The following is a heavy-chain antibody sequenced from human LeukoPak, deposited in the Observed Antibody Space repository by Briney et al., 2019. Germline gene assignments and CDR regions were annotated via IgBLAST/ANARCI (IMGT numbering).Heavy chain of an antibody. CDR3: AKKAQYNGNYPLDY. Sequence: GGSLRLSCAASGFTFTSYSMSWVRQAPGKGLEWVSGTSDRGDYTYYAVSVKGRFTISRDNSKNTLYLQMNSLRAEDTALYFCAKKAQYNGNYPLDYWGQGTLVTVSS. CDR1: GFTFTSYS. CDR2: TSDRGDYT. D-gene: IGHD1-26*01. J-gene: IGHJ4*02. V-gene: IGHV3-23*01.